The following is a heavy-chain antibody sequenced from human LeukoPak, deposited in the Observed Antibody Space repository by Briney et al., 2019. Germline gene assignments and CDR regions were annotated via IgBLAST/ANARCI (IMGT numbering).Heavy chain of an antibody. CDR2: TSYDGINK. Sequence: PGRSLRLSCAASGSTFSSYGMHWVRQAPGKGLEWVAGTSYDGINKYYADSVKGRFTISRDNSKNTLYLQMNSLRAEDTAVYYCAMGTYFYGVDVWGRGTTVTVSS. V-gene: IGHV3-30*03. J-gene: IGHJ6*02. CDR1: GSTFSSYG. D-gene: IGHD7-27*01. CDR3: AMGTYFYGVDV.